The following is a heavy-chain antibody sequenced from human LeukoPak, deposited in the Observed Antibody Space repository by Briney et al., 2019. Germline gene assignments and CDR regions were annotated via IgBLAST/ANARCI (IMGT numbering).Heavy chain of an antibody. CDR2: TGAIGGST. J-gene: IGHJ4*02. V-gene: IGHV3-23*01. CDR1: GFTFSSYG. Sequence: GGSLRLSWAASGFTFSSYGMSWVRQAPGKGLEGVSGTGAIGGSTYYADSVKGRFTISSDNPKNPLYLQMNSLRAEDTAVYYCVKDRGYYDRSGVFDYWGQGTLVTVSS. CDR3: VKDRGYYDRSGVFDY. D-gene: IGHD3-22*01.